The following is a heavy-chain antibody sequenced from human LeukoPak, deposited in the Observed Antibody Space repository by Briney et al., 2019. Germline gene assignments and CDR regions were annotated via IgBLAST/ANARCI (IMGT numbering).Heavy chain of an antibody. J-gene: IGHJ3*02. D-gene: IGHD3-9*01. CDR1: GGSISSGGYY. CDR3: ARGVYDILTGLEHRGAFDI. CDR2: IYYSGST. V-gene: IGHV4-31*03. Sequence: PSETLSLTCTVSGGSISSGGYYWSWIRQPPGKGLEWIGYIYYSGSTYYNPSLKSRVTISVDTSKNQFSLKLSSVTAADTAVYYCARGVYDILTGLEHRGAFDIWGQGTMVTVSS.